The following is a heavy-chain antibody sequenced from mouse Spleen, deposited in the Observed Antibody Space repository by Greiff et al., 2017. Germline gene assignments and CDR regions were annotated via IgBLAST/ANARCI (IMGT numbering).Heavy chain of an antibody. V-gene: IGHV1-69*02. J-gene: IGHJ2*01. CDR3: TVITTATREVFDY. D-gene: IGHD1-2*01. Sequence: VQLQQPGAELVRPGASVKLSCKASGYTFTSYWINWVKQRPGQGLEWIGNIYPSDSYTNYNQKFKDKATLTVDKSSSTAYMQLSSPTSEDSAVYYCTVITTATREVFDYWGQGTTLTVSS. CDR2: IYPSDSYT. CDR1: GYTFTSYW.